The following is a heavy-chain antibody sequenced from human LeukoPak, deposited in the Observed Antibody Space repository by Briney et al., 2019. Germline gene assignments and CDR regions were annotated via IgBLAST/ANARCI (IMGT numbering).Heavy chain of an antibody. Sequence: SETLSLTCTVSGGSISSYYWSWIRQPPGKGLEWIGYIYYSGSTNYNPSLKSRVTISVDTSKNQFSLQLSSVTAADTAVYYCARGLSYYYYYGMDVWGQGTTVTVSS. V-gene: IGHV4-59*01. CDR1: GGSISSYY. J-gene: IGHJ6*02. D-gene: IGHD3-16*01. CDR2: IYYSGST. CDR3: ARGLSYYYYYGMDV.